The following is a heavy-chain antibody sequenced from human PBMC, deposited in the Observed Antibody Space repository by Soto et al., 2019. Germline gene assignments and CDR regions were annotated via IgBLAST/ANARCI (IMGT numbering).Heavy chain of an antibody. Sequence: EVQLVESGGGLVQPGRSLRLSCAASGFTFDDYAMHWVRQAPGKGLEWVSGISWNSGSIGYADSVKGRFTISRDNAKNSLYLQMNSLRAEDTALYYCAKDISGGFSSGWLPVFDYWGQGTLVTVSS. CDR1: GFTFDDYA. CDR2: ISWNSGSI. D-gene: IGHD6-19*01. CDR3: AKDISGGFSSGWLPVFDY. V-gene: IGHV3-9*01. J-gene: IGHJ4*02.